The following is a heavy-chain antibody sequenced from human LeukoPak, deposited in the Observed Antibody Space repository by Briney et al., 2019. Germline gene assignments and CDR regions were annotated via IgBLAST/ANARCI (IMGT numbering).Heavy chain of an antibody. CDR1: GGSFSGYY. J-gene: IGHJ3*02. V-gene: IGHV4-34*01. D-gene: IGHD3-3*01. Sequence: SETLSLTCAVYGGSFSGYYWSWIRQPPGKGLEWIGEINHSGSTNYNPSLKSRVTISVDTSKNQFSLKLSSVTAADTAVYYCARGAIFGVVITRSAFDIWGQGTMVTVSS. CDR2: INHSGST. CDR3: ARGAIFGVVITRSAFDI.